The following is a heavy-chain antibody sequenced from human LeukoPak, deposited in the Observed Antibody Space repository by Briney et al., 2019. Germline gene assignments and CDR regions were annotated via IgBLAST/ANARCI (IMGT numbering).Heavy chain of an antibody. CDR2: IIPIFGTA. V-gene: IGHV1-69*01. CDR1: GGTFSSYA. D-gene: IGHD5-18*01. Sequence: ASVKVSCKASGGTFSSYAISWVRQAPGQGLEWMGGIIPIFGTANYAQKFQGRVTITAGESTSTAYMELSSLRSEDTAVYYCAMHPGYSYGTLDYWGQGTLVTVSS. J-gene: IGHJ4*02. CDR3: AMHPGYSYGTLDY.